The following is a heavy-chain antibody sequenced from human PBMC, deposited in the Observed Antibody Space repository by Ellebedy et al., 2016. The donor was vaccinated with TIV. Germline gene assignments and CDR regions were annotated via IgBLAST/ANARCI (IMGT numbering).Heavy chain of an antibody. J-gene: IGHJ4*02. CDR3: ARDLFAALPRLIGCYFDS. CDR1: GFTFNTFS. CDR2: VAFDGSNE. V-gene: IGHV3-30*04. Sequence: PGGSLRLSCAASGFTFNTFSMHWVRQAPGKGLEGVAVVAFDGSNEYYADSVKGRFTISRDNSKNTVSLHMSSLRAEDTAVYYCARDLFAALPRLIGCYFDSWGRGTPVTVSS. D-gene: IGHD2/OR15-2a*01.